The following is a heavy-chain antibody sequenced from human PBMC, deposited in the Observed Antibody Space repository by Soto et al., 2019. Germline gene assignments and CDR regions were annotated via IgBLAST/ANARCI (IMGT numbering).Heavy chain of an antibody. CDR3: AREGAGVFGVVIIPGAFDI. J-gene: IGHJ3*02. V-gene: IGHV4-4*07. CDR2: IYTSGST. D-gene: IGHD3-3*01. Sequence: PSETLSLTCTVSGGSISSYYWSWIRQPAGKGLEWIGRIYTSGSTNYNPSLKSRVTMSVDTSKNQFSLKLSSVTAADTAVYYCAREGAGVFGVVIIPGAFDIWGQGTMVTVSS. CDR1: GGSISSYY.